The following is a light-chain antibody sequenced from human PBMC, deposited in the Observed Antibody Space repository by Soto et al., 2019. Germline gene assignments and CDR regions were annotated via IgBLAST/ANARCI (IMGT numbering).Light chain of an antibody. CDR1: QSISNC. V-gene: IGKV1-39*01. CDR3: QQSHSSPLT. CDR2: GAY. Sequence: QITQCHSSLSASLGYILTITFRASQSISNCLNWYQQKPGRAPELLIYGAYSLQSGVPSRFSGSGSGTDFTLTISSLQPEDSAAYYCQQSHSSPLTFGGGTKVDIK. J-gene: IGKJ4*01.